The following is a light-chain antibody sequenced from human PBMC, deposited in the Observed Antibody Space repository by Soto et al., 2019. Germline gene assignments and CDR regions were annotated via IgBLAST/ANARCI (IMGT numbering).Light chain of an antibody. CDR3: QQYGGSPFT. J-gene: IGKJ3*01. Sequence: EIVLTQSPGTLSLSPGERATLSCRASQSVSVNSLAWYQQKGGQPPRLLIYAASTRATSVPDRFSGSGSGTDFALTISRLEPEVFAVYYCQQYGGSPFTFGPGTKVEIK. CDR2: AAS. V-gene: IGKV3-20*01. CDR1: QSVSVNS.